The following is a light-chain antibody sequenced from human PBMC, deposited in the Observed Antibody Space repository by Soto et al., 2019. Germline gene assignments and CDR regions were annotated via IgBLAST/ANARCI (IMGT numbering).Light chain of an antibody. CDR1: QAIGVW. CDR3: QQANILPFT. Sequence: DIQMTQSPSSVSASVGDRVTITCRASQAIGVWLAWYQQKPGKAPDLLIYAASHLHSGVPSRFSGSGSGIDFTLTISSLQPEDFATYFCQQANILPFTFGPGTKVDVK. V-gene: IGKV1-12*01. CDR2: AAS. J-gene: IGKJ3*01.